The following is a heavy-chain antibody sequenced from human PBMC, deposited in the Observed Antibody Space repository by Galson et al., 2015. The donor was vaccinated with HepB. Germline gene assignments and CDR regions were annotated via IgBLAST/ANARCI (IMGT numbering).Heavy chain of an antibody. Sequence: SVKVSCKASGYTFTGYYMHWVRQAPGQGLEWMGWINPNSGGTNYAQKFQGRVTMTRDTSISTAYMELGRLRSDDTAVYYCARGRGKFDFWSGYYIGEFDYWGQGTLVTVSS. V-gene: IGHV1-2*02. CDR2: INPNSGGT. CDR3: ARGRGKFDFWSGYYIGEFDY. D-gene: IGHD3-3*01. CDR1: GYTFTGYY. J-gene: IGHJ4*02.